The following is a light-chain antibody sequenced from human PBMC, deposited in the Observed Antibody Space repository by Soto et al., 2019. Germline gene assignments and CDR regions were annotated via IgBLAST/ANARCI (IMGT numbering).Light chain of an antibody. CDR3: HQYNSWPLT. Sequence: EIVMTQSPATLSVSPGERATLSCRASQSVSSNLAWYQQKPGQAPRLLIYGASTRATGVPARFSGSGSGTEFTLTINSLQSEDFAVYYCHQYNSWPLTFVGGTKVEIK. CDR2: GAS. CDR1: QSVSSN. J-gene: IGKJ4*01. V-gene: IGKV3-15*01.